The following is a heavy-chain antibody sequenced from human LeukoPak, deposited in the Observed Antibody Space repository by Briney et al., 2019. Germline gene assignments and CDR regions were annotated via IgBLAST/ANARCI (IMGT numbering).Heavy chain of an antibody. CDR3: AKVPNYYDTTTYYG. J-gene: IGHJ4*02. CDR2: ISDSKRGGTT. D-gene: IGHD3-22*01. V-gene: IGHV3-23*01. Sequence: GGSLRLSCAASGFIFSDYAMSWVRQAPGKGLEWVSAISDSKRGGTTYYADSVKGRFTISRDTSKNTLYLQMSSLRVEDTAVYYCAKVPNYYDTTTYYGWGQGTLVAVSS. CDR1: GFIFSDYA.